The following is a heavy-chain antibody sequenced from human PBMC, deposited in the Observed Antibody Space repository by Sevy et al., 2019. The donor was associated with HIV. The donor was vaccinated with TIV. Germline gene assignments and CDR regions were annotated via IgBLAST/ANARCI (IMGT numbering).Heavy chain of an antibody. J-gene: IGHJ3*02. CDR2: INPNSGVT. CDR1: GYIFSDYN. Sequence: ASVKVSCKTTGYIFSDYNMHWVRQAPGQGLEWMALINPNSGVTIYAHNFRGRVSVTRDTSMSTAYMELSGLTSDDTALYYCVSEEINTPRTLLSFDIWGQGTMVTVSS. V-gene: IGHV1-2*06. CDR3: VSEEINTPRTLLSFDI. D-gene: IGHD3-3*01.